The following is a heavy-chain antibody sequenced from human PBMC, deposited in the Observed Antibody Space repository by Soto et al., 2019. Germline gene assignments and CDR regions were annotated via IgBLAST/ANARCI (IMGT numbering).Heavy chain of an antibody. Sequence: QVQLVQSGAEVKKPGSSVKVSCKASGCTFSSCAISWVRQAPGQGLEWMGGIIPIFGTANYAQKFQGRVTITADESTSTAYMELSSLRSEDTAVYYCARGNYDSSGYYSDAFDIWGQGTMVTVSS. J-gene: IGHJ3*02. V-gene: IGHV1-69*01. D-gene: IGHD3-22*01. CDR2: IIPIFGTA. CDR3: ARGNYDSSGYYSDAFDI. CDR1: GCTFSSCA.